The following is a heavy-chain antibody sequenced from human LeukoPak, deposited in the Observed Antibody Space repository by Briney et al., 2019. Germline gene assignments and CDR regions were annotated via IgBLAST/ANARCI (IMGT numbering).Heavy chain of an antibody. Sequence: GSLRLSCTASGFTFSSYHMNWVRQAPGEGLEWVSSISTSSLYIYYSDSMKGRFTIPRDNAKNSLYLQMNSLRAEDTAVYYCARVQRKYQLPRLNDYDYMDVWGKGTTVTISS. J-gene: IGHJ6*03. V-gene: IGHV3-21*01. D-gene: IGHD2-2*01. CDR1: GFTFSSYH. CDR3: ARVQRKYQLPRLNDYDYMDV. CDR2: ISTSSLYI.